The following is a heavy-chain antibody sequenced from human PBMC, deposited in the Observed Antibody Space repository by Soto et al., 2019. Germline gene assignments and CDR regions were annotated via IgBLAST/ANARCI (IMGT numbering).Heavy chain of an antibody. J-gene: IGHJ5*02. CDR2: INHSGST. V-gene: IGHV4-34*01. CDR1: GGSFSGYY. CDR3: ARHWIAGSSIP. D-gene: IGHD2-21*01. Sequence: XATLSLTCAVYGGSFSGYYWSWIRQPPGKGLEWIGEINHSGSTNYNPSLKSRVTISVDTSKNQLSLKLSSVTAADTAVYYCARHWIAGSSIPWGQGTLVTVSS.